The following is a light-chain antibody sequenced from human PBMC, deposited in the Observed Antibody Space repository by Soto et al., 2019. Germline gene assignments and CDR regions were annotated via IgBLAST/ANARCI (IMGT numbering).Light chain of an antibody. CDR2: GAS. V-gene: IGKV3-20*01. CDR3: HQYSRSPPLT. CDR1: QSISSSY. J-gene: IGKJ4*01. Sequence: ENVLTQSPGTLSLSPGERATLSCRASQSISSSYLAWYQQKPGHPPRLLIYGASNRATGIPDRFSGSGSGTEFTLTISRLEPEDFAVYYCHQYSRSPPLTFGGGTKVEIK.